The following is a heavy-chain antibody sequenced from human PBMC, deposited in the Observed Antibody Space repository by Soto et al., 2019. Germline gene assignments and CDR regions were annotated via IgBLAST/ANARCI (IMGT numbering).Heavy chain of an antibody. D-gene: IGHD3-10*01. CDR1: GGSISSYY. CDR3: ARADGSGSYSPYDY. V-gene: IGHV4-59*01. CDR2: IYYSGST. J-gene: IGHJ4*02. Sequence: SETLSLTCTVSGGSISSYYWSWIRQPPGKGLEWIGYIYYSGSTNYNPSLKSRVTISVDTSKNQFSLKLSSVTAADTAVYYCARADGSGSYSPYDYWGQGTLVTVSS.